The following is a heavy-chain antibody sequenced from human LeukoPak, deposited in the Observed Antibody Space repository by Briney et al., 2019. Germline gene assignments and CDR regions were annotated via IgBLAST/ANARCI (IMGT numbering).Heavy chain of an antibody. V-gene: IGHV3-49*03. CDR2: IRSKPYGGTT. J-gene: IGHJ3*02. CDR3: SRTRISGIDGFDI. D-gene: IGHD2-15*01. Sequence: GGSLRLSCTASGFTFSDYGVNWFRQSPGKGLKWVAFIRSKPYGGTTEYAASVKGRFSISRDYSTSIVYLQMNSLKTEDTALYYCSRTRISGIDGFDIWGQGTMVTVSS. CDR1: GFTFSDYG.